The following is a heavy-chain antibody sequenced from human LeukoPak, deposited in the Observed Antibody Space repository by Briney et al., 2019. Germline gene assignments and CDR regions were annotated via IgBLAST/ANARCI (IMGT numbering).Heavy chain of an antibody. V-gene: IGHV3-30-3*01. Sequence: GGSLRLSCAASGFTFSSYAIHWVRQAPGKGLEWVALISYDGSNRYYTDSVKGRFTISRDNSRNTLYLQMNSLRAEDTALYYCARVMVRGVIGWYFDYWGQGTLVTVSS. CDR2: ISYDGSNR. CDR1: GFTFSSYA. CDR3: ARVMVRGVIGWYFDY. D-gene: IGHD3-10*01. J-gene: IGHJ4*02.